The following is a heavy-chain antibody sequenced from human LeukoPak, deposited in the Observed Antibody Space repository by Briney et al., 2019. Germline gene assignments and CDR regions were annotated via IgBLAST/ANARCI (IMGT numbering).Heavy chain of an antibody. CDR2: IDYSGST. J-gene: IGHJ4*02. CDR3: VREGSSSRFVDY. D-gene: IGHD3-10*01. Sequence: SETLSLTCSVSGGSISSYYWSWIRQPPGKGLEWIGYIDYSGSTKYNPSLKSRVSISVDTSKNQFSLKMSSVTAADTALYYCVREGSSSRFVDYWGQGTLVTVSS. CDR1: GGSISSYY. V-gene: IGHV4-59*01.